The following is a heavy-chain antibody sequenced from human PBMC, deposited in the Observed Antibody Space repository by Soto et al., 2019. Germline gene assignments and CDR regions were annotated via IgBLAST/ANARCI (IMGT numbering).Heavy chain of an antibody. D-gene: IGHD3-22*01. CDR1: GFTFSTYS. CDR3: ARAFYYDSSGYWGR. V-gene: IGHV3-21*01. J-gene: IGHJ4*02. Sequence: EVQLVESGGGLVKPGGSLRLSCAASGFTFSTYSMNWVRQAPGKGLEWVSYISSSSSYIYYTESVKGRFTISRDNAKNSLYLQMNSLRVEDRAVYYCARAFYYDSSGYWGRWGQGTLVTVSS. CDR2: ISSSSSYI.